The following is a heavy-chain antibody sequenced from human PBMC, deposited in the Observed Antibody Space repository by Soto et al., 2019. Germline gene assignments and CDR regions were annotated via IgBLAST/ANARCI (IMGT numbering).Heavy chain of an antibody. V-gene: IGHV3-74*01. Sequence: EVQLVESGGGLVQPGGSLRLSCAASGFSFSSYWIHWVRQAPGKGLVWVSRIKTDGSSTDYADSVKGRFTISRDNAKNTLYFQMNSLSAEATAVYYCAKREGNTYGLFHWGQGTLVTVSS. D-gene: IGHD5-18*01. J-gene: IGHJ4*02. CDR3: AKREGNTYGLFH. CDR2: IKTDGSST. CDR1: GFSFSSYW.